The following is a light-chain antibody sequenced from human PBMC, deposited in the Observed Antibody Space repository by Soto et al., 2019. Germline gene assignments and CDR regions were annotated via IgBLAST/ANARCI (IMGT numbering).Light chain of an antibody. CDR3: QSYNDWPFA. CDR2: GVS. J-gene: IGKJ2*01. V-gene: IGKV3-15*01. CDR1: ESLFGF. Sequence: DIVLTQSPATLSVSPGDTVTLSCRASESLFGFLAWYQQKPGQAPRLLMYGVSTRATGIPARFSGGGSATDFTLTISSLQSEDSACDFCQSYNDWPFASGLGTRLEI.